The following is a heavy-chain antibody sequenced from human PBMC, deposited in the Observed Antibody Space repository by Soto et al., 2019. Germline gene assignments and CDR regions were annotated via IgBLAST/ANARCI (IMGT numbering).Heavy chain of an antibody. V-gene: IGHV3-23*01. J-gene: IGHJ2*01. CDR1: GFTFSSYA. CDR3: AKDACTLGSISYFDI. Sequence: PGGSLRLSCAASGFTFSSYAMTWVRQAPGKGLEWVSSISGSGDSTYYTDSVKGRLTISRDNSRNTLYLHMSGLRAEDTAVYYCAKDACTLGSISYFDIWGRGTLVTVSS. CDR2: ISGSGDST.